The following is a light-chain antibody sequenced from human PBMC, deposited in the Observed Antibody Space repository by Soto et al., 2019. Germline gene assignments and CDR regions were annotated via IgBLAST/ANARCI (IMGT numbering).Light chain of an antibody. Sequence: QSVLTQPRSVSGSPGQSVTISCTGISGDVGGHDFVSWYQQHPGKAPKLILYDVDKRPSGVPDRFSGSRSGNTASLTISGLQADDEADYYCSLYTSENTYVFGTGTKVTVL. V-gene: IGLV2-11*01. CDR3: SLYTSENTYV. CDR1: SGDVGGHDF. J-gene: IGLJ1*01. CDR2: DVD.